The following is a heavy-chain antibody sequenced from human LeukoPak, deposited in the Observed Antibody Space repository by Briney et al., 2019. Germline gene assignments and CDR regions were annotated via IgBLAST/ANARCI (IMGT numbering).Heavy chain of an antibody. J-gene: IGHJ4*02. CDR1: GGSISSYY. CDR3: ARHFRAYNYDYSFDY. Sequence: PSETLSLTCTVSGGSISSYYWSWIRQPPGKGLEWIGYIYYIGSTNYNPSLKSRVTISVDTSKNQFSLKLSSVTAADTAVYYCARHFRAYNYDYSFDYWGQGTLVTVSS. V-gene: IGHV4-59*08. D-gene: IGHD5-18*01. CDR2: IYYIGST.